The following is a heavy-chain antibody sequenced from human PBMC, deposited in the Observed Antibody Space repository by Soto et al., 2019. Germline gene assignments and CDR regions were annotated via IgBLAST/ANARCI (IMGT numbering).Heavy chain of an antibody. Sequence: GGSLRLSCAASGFTLSTYGMHWVRQAPGKGLEWVAAMSYDGTKEYYVDSVKGRFTISRDNAKNSLYLQMNSLRAEDTAVYYCARARGVDSWGQGTLVTVSS. CDR3: ARARGVDS. D-gene: IGHD3-16*01. CDR2: MSYDGTKE. J-gene: IGHJ5*01. CDR1: GFTLSTYG. V-gene: IGHV3-30*03.